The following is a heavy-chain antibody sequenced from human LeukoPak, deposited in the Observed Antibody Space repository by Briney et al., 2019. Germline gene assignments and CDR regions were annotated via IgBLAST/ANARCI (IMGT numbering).Heavy chain of an antibody. Sequence: GGSLRLSCAASGFTLDDYAMHWVRQAPGKGLEWVSGISWNSGSIGYADSVKGRFTISRDNAKNSLYLQMNSLRAEDTAVYYCARGYCSGGSCYGFDPWGQGTLVTVSS. CDR2: ISWNSGSI. D-gene: IGHD2-15*01. V-gene: IGHV3-9*01. J-gene: IGHJ5*02. CDR3: ARGYCSGGSCYGFDP. CDR1: GFTLDDYA.